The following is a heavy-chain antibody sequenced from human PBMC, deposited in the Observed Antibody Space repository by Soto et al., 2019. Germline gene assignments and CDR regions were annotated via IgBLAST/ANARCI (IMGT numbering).Heavy chain of an antibody. CDR2: IDYSGRA. V-gene: IGHV4-31*03. D-gene: IGHD5-12*01. Sequence: VQLQESGPGLVKPSQTLSLICTVSGASINSGNYNWTWIRQHTGKGLEWIGCIDYSGRAYYNPSLKSRVAISVDTSKDQFSLNLTSVTAADTAVYYCARGIVASIFGGFDPWGQGTLVTVAS. J-gene: IGHJ5*02. CDR1: GASINSGNYN. CDR3: ARGIVASIFGGFDP.